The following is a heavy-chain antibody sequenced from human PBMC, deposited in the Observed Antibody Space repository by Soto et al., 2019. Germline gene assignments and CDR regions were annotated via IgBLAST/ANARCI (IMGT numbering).Heavy chain of an antibody. D-gene: IGHD3-3*01. J-gene: IGHJ6*02. V-gene: IGHV6-1*01. CDR1: GDSVSSNSAA. CDR2: TYYRSKWYN. CDR3: ARLRFLEWLSYYYYYGMDV. Sequence: QVQLQQSGPGLVKPSQTLSLTCAISGDSVSSNSAAWNWIRQSPSRGLEWLGRTYYRSKWYNDYAVSVKSRITINPDTSKNQFSLQLNSVTPEDTAVYYCARLRFLEWLSYYYYYGMDVWGQGTTVTVSS.